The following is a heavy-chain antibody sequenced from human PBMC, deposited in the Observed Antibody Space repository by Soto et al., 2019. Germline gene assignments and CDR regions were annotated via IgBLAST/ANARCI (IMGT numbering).Heavy chain of an antibody. D-gene: IGHD3-22*01. J-gene: IGHJ3*02. V-gene: IGHV5-51*01. CDR2: IYASDSDT. CDR1: GCSCISYW. CDR3: ARPPNYDSTAFGI. Sequence: PGVSLKVSWKGSGCSCISYWSGWVRQMPGKGLEWMGIIYASDSDTRYSPSFEGQVTISVDKSISTAYLQWSRLEASDTAMYYCARPPNYDSTAFGIWGQGTMVTVSS.